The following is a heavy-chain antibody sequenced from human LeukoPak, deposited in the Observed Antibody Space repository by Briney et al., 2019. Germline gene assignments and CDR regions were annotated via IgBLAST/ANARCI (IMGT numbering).Heavy chain of an antibody. J-gene: IGHJ4*02. D-gene: IGHD2-21*02. CDR1: GYTFTSYY. V-gene: IGHV1-46*01. CDR3: ARAGAYCGGDCYFDY. Sequence: GAAVKVSCKASGYTFTSYYMHWVRQAPVQGLEWMGIINPSGGSTSYAQKFQGRVTMTRDMSTSTVYMELSSLRSEDTAVYYCARAGAYCGGDCYFDYWGQGTLVTVSS. CDR2: INPSGGST.